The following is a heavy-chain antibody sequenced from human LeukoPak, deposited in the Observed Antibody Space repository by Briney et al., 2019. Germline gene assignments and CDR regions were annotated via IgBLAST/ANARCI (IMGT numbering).Heavy chain of an antibody. CDR3: ARWLFPYGSGSYPGMGY. V-gene: IGHV3-7*01. J-gene: IGHJ4*02. CDR2: IKKDGSEK. Sequence: PGGSLRLSCAASGFTFSSYWMSWVRQAPGKGLEWVANIKKDGSEKYYVDSVKGRFTISRDNAKNSLYLQMNSLRAEDTAVYYCARWLFPYGSGSYPGMGYWGQGTLVTVSS. D-gene: IGHD3-10*01. CDR1: GFTFSSYW.